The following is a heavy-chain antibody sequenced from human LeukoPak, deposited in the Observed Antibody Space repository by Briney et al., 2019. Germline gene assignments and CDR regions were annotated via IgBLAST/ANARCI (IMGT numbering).Heavy chain of an antibody. CDR2: ISGSGGST. CDR3: AKAFPPRAPISSGWYFDY. J-gene: IGHJ4*02. Sequence: SGGSLRLSCAASGFTFSSYAMSWVRQAPGKGLEWVSAISGSGGSTYYAGSVKGRFTISRDNSKNTLYLQMNSLRAEDTAVYYCAKAFPPRAPISSGWYFDYWGQGTLVTVSS. D-gene: IGHD6-19*01. CDR1: GFTFSSYA. V-gene: IGHV3-23*01.